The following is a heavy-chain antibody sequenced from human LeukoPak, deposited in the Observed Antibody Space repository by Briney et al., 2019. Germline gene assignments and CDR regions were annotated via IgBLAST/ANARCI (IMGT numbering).Heavy chain of an antibody. V-gene: IGHV3-21*01. CDR1: GFTFSSYS. Sequence: GGSLRLSCAASGFTFSSYSMNWVRQAPGKGLEWVSSISSSSSYIYYADSVKGRFTISRDNAKNSLYLQMNSLRAEDMAVYYCARDVGGSGSFGYWGQGTLVTVSS. J-gene: IGHJ4*02. CDR3: ARDVGGSGSFGY. D-gene: IGHD3-10*01. CDR2: ISSSSSYI.